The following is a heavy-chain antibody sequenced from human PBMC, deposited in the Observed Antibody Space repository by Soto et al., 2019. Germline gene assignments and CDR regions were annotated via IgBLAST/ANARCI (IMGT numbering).Heavy chain of an antibody. CDR2: VHYSRST. Sequence: SETLSLTCTVSGGSISSYYWNWIWQPPGKGLEWIGYVHYSRSTNYNPSLRSRVTISVDTSKNQFSLKLSSVTAADTAVYYCARAFCSGGTCYHHDVFDIWGQGTMVT. CDR3: ARAFCSGGTCYHHDVFDI. J-gene: IGHJ3*02. V-gene: IGHV4-59*01. D-gene: IGHD2-15*01. CDR1: GGSISSYY.